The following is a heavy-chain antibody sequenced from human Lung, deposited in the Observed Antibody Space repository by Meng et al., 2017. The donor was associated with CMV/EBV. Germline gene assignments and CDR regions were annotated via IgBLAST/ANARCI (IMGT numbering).Heavy chain of an antibody. J-gene: IGHJ6*02. CDR2: INQDGSQK. CDR1: GFTFSSHW. D-gene: IGHD6-13*01. V-gene: IGHV3-7*04. CDR3: ARVAAAGRGMDV. Sequence: GGSXRLXCAASGFTFSSHWMTWVRQAPGKGLEWVANINQDGSQKNYVDSVKGRFTISRDNAKNSLFLQMNSLRAEDTAVYYCARVAAAGRGMDVWGQGPTVTVSS.